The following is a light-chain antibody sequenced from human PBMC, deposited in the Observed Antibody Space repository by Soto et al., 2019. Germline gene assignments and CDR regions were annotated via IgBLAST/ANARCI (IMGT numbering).Light chain of an antibody. CDR3: QQYNNWPTWT. V-gene: IGKV1D-13*01. CDR2: LAS. Sequence: AIQLTQSPSSLSASVGDRVTITCRASQGISNSLAWYQQKPGKAPKLLMYLASTLQSGVPARFSGSGSGTNFTLTISSLQSEDFAVYYCQQYNNWPTWTFGQGTKVDIK. CDR1: QGISNS. J-gene: IGKJ1*01.